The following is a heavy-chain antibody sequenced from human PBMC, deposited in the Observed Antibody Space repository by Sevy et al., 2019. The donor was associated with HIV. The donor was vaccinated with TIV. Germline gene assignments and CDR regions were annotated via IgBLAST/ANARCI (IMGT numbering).Heavy chain of an antibody. CDR2: ISSISSTK. V-gene: IGHV3-48*02. D-gene: IGHD3-10*01. Sequence: GGSLRLSCVASGFTFSSYSMNWVRQAPGKGLEWVSYISSISSTKNYADSLKGRFTISRDNAKNSLYLQMNGLRDEDTAVYYCTREVISYRHGSAIVDNWGQGALVTVSS. CDR3: TREVISYRHGSAIVDN. J-gene: IGHJ4*02. CDR1: GFTFSSYS.